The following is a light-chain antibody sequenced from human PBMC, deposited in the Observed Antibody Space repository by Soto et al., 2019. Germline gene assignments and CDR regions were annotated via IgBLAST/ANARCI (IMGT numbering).Light chain of an antibody. CDR3: QQYNTYWT. J-gene: IGKJ1*01. V-gene: IGKV1-5*03. CDR1: QSISNW. CDR2: KAS. Sequence: DIQMTQSPSTLSASVGDSVTITCRATQSISNWLAWYQQKPGRAPKLLIYKASSLESGVPSRFSGSGSGTDFTLTISSLQPDDFANYYCQQYNTYWTFGQGTKVEIK.